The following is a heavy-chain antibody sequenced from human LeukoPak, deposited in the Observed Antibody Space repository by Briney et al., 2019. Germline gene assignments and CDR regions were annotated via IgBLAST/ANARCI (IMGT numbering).Heavy chain of an antibody. D-gene: IGHD3-10*01. CDR1: GYTFTGYY. CDR2: INPNSGGT. Sequence: ASVKVSCKASGYTFTGYYMHWVRQAPGQGLEWMGWINPNSGGTNYAQKFQGRVTMTRDTSISTAYMELSRLRSDDTAVYYCARTTMVRGVIIYWGQGTLVTLSS. CDR3: ARTTMVRGVIIY. V-gene: IGHV1-2*02. J-gene: IGHJ4*02.